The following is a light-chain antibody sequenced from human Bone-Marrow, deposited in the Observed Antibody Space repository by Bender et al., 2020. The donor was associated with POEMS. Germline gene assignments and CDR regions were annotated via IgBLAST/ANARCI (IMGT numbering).Light chain of an antibody. V-gene: IGLV3-25*03. Sequence: SYELTQPPSMSLSPGQTARIPCSADSLAKQFAYWFQQRPGQVPYLVIFKDTERPSGVSERFSGSSSGTTATLTINAVQAGDEAVYYCQSTDFSGNYVLFGGGTKLTVL. CDR2: KDT. CDR1: SLAKQF. J-gene: IGLJ2*01. CDR3: QSTDFSGNYVL.